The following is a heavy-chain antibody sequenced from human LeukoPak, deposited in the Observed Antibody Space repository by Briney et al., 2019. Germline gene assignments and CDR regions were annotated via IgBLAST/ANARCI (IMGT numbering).Heavy chain of an antibody. CDR2: INQDASVS. V-gene: IGHV3-7*01. CDR3: ARKVGDY. Sequence: GGSLRLSCAASGFTFSDYWMSWVRQAPGQGLEWVANINQDASVSHYIDSVKGRFTISRDNAKNSLFLQMNRLRAEDTALYYCARKVGDYWGQGALVTVSS. CDR1: GFTFSDYW. J-gene: IGHJ4*02. D-gene: IGHD3-16*01.